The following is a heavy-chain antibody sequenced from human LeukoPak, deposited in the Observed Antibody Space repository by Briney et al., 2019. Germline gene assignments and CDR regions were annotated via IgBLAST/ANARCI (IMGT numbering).Heavy chain of an antibody. V-gene: IGHV1-69*04. Sequence: GASVKVSCKASGGTFSSYAISWVRQAPGQGLEWMGRIIPILGIANYAQKFQGRVTITADKSTSTAYMELSSLRSEDTAVYYCAHVSGLDTAMXISYWGQGTLVTVSS. D-gene: IGHD5-18*01. CDR2: IIPILGIA. CDR3: AHVSGLDTAMXISY. CDR1: GGTFSSYA. J-gene: IGHJ4*02.